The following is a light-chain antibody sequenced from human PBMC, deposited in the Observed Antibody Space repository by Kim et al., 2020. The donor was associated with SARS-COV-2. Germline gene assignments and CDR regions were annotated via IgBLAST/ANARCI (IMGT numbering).Light chain of an antibody. Sequence: DIQMTQSPSSLSASVGESVTITCRASQSINSYLNWYQQTPGKAPKILIFSTSNLQSGVPSRFRGGASGTEFTLTISNLQPEDFATYYCQQSYSSPHTFGQGTKLEI. CDR3: QQSYSSPHT. V-gene: IGKV1-39*01. J-gene: IGKJ2*01. CDR2: STS. CDR1: QSINSY.